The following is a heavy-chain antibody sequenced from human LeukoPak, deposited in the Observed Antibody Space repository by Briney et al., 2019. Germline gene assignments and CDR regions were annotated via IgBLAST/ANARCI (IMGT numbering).Heavy chain of an antibody. J-gene: IGHJ4*02. V-gene: IGHV1-8*01. Sequence: ASVKVSCKPSGYTFTSYDINWVRQATGQGLEWMGWMNPNSGNTGYAQKFQGRVTMTRNTSISTAYMELRSLRSEDTAVYYWARFRNYRAAAGRGAFDYWGQGKLVTASS. CDR2: MNPNSGNT. CDR1: GYTFTSYD. D-gene: IGHD6-13*01. CDR3: ARFRNYRAAAGRGAFDY.